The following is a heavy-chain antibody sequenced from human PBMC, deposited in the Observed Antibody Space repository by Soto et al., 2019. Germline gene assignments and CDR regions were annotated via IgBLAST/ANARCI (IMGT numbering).Heavy chain of an antibody. CDR2: INAGNGNT. CDR1: GYTFTSYA. J-gene: IGHJ4*02. CDR3: ERVGVWLGDFDY. V-gene: IGHV1-3*01. Sequence: ASVKVSCKASGYTFTSYAMHWVRQAPGQRLEWMGWINAGNGNTKYSQKFQGRVTITRDTSASTAYMELSSLRSEDTAVYYCERVGVWLGDFDYWGQGTLVTVSS. D-gene: IGHD3-10*01.